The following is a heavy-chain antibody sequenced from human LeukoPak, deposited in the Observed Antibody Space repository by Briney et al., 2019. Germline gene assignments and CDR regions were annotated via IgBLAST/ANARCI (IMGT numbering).Heavy chain of an antibody. Sequence: SETLSLTCTISGGSLSSGGYYWSWIRQPPGKGLEWIGYIYHSGSTYYNPSLKSRVTISVDRSKNQFSLKLSSVTAADTAVYYCASNWNDDQWFDPWGQGTLVTVSS. CDR3: ASNWNDDQWFDP. D-gene: IGHD1-20*01. CDR2: IYHSGST. V-gene: IGHV4-30-2*01. J-gene: IGHJ5*02. CDR1: GGSLSSGGYY.